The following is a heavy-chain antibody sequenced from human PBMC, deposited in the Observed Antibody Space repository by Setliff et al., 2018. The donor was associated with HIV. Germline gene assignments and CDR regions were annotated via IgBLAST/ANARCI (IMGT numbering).Heavy chain of an antibody. V-gene: IGHV4-59*08. CDR2: IYYSGST. Sequence: SETLSLTCKVSGGSISSYYWSWIRQPPGKGLEWIGYIYYSGSTNYNPSLRSRVTISVDTSKNLFSLKLSSVTAAATAVYYCARGYGAAGGGYWGQGTLVTVSS. CDR1: GGSISSYY. D-gene: IGHD6-25*01. CDR3: ARGYGAAGGGY. J-gene: IGHJ4*02.